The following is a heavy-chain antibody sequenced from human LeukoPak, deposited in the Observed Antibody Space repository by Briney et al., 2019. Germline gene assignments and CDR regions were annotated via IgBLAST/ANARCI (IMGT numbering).Heavy chain of an antibody. CDR1: GYSFTSYW. V-gene: IGHV5-51*01. J-gene: IGHJ4*02. D-gene: IGHD6-19*01. CDR2: IYPGDSDT. Sequence: GESLQISCKGSGYSFTSYWIGWVRQMPGKGLEWMGIIYPGDSDTRYSPSFQGQVTISADKSISTAYLQWSSLKASDTAMYYCARHPRDSSGWVPGDYWGQGTLVTVSS. CDR3: ARHPRDSSGWVPGDY.